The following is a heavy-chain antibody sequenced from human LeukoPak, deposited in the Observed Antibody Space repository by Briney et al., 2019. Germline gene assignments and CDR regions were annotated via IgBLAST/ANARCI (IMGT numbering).Heavy chain of an antibody. D-gene: IGHD6-19*01. CDR2: IGPKSADT. CDR1: GYTFTDYY. Sequence: ASVKVSCKASGYTFTDYYIHWVRQAPGQGLEWMTYIGPKSADTHYAQKFQGRVTMTLDTSISTACMELKWLTADDTAVYYYARVGVAGRSDAFDLWGQGTMVTVSS. V-gene: IGHV1-2*02. CDR3: ARVGVAGRSDAFDL. J-gene: IGHJ3*01.